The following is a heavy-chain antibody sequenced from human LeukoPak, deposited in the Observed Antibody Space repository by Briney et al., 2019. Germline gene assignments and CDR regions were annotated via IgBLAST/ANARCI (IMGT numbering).Heavy chain of an antibody. Sequence: GGSLRLSCAASGFTFSSDGMHWVRQAPGKGLERVAFIRYDGSNKYYADSAKGRFTISRDNSKNTLYLQMNSLRAEDTAVYYCAKDFPFTIFGVVTERPFDYWGQGTLVTVSS. CDR3: AKDFPFTIFGVVTERPFDY. CDR2: IRYDGSNK. D-gene: IGHD3-3*01. J-gene: IGHJ4*02. V-gene: IGHV3-30*02. CDR1: GFTFSSDG.